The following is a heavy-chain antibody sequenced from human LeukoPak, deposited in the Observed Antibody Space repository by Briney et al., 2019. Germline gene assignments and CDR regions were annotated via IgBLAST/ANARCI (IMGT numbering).Heavy chain of an antibody. CDR2: ISYDGSNK. V-gene: IGHV3-30-3*01. J-gene: IGHJ4*02. CDR3: ARDPGGYSYGYVGYYFDY. D-gene: IGHD5-18*01. Sequence: PGRSLRLSCAASGFTFSSYAMHWVRQAPDKGMEWVAVISYDGSNKYYADSVKGRFTISRDNSKNTLYLQMNSLRAEDTAVCYCARDPGGYSYGYVGYYFDYWGQGTLVTVSS. CDR1: GFTFSSYA.